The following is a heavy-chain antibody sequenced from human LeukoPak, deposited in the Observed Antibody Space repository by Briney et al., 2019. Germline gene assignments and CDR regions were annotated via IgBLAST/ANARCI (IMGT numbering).Heavy chain of an antibody. CDR3: ARDSARYCSGGSCRPYYMDV. J-gene: IGHJ6*03. CDR1: GGSISRSSYY. V-gene: IGHV4-39*07. CDR2: IYYSGST. Sequence: SETLSLTCSVSGGSISRSSYYWGWIRQPPGKGLEWMGSIYYSGSTYYNPSLKSRVTISVDTSKNQFSLRLSSVTAAETAVYYCARDSARYCSGGSCRPYYMDVWGKGTSVTVSS. D-gene: IGHD2-15*01.